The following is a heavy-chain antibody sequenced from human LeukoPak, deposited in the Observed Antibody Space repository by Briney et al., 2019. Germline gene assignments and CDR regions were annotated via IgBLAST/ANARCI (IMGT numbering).Heavy chain of an antibody. J-gene: IGHJ5*02. CDR2: INHSGST. Sequence: PSETLSLTCAVYGGSFSGYYWSWIRQPPGKGLEWIGEINHSGSTNYNPSLKSRVTISVDTSKNQFSLKLSSVTAADTAVYYCARGRSHGWFDPWGQGTLVTVSS. V-gene: IGHV4-34*01. CDR1: GGSFSGYY. D-gene: IGHD5-18*01. CDR3: ARGRSHGWFDP.